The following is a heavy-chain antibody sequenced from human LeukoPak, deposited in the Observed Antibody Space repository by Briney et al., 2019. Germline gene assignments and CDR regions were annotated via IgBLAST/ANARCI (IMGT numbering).Heavy chain of an antibody. V-gene: IGHV3-9*01. D-gene: IGHD6-13*01. J-gene: IGHJ3*02. Sequence: SLRLSCAASGFTFDDYAMHWVRQAPGKGLEWVSGISWNSGSIGYADSVKGRFTISRDNAKNSLYLQMNSLRAEDTALYYCARRSWYTPHDAFDIWGQGTMVTVSS. CDR1: GFTFDDYA. CDR3: ARRSWYTPHDAFDI. CDR2: ISWNSGSI.